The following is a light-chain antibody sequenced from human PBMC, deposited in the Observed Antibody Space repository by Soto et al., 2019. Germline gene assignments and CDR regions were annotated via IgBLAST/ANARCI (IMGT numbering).Light chain of an antibody. CDR1: QGIRND. Sequence: AIQMTRSPSSLSASVGDRVTITCRASQGIRNDLGWYQQKPGKVPKLLIYAASSLQSGVPSRFSGSGSGTDFTLTISSLQPEDFATYYCLQDHNYPYTFGQGTKLEIK. CDR2: AAS. V-gene: IGKV1-6*01. J-gene: IGKJ2*01. CDR3: LQDHNYPYT.